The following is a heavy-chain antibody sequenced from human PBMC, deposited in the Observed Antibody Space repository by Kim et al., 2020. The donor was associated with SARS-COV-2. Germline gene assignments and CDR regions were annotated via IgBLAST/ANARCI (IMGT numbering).Heavy chain of an antibody. CDR3: ARDANYYDSSDDVV. CDR1: GASVNSYY. V-gene: IGHV4-59*02. D-gene: IGHD3-22*01. J-gene: IGHJ4*02. Sequence: SETLSLTCTVSGASVNSYYSSWYRQFPGKGLEWIGYIYYSGNTKYNPSLKSRVTISLDRSKNQFSLNLRSVTAAETATYYCARDANYYDSSDDVVWGQGT. CDR2: IYYSGNT.